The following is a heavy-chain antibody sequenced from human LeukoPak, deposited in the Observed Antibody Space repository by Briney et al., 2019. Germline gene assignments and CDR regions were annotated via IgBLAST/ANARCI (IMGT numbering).Heavy chain of an antibody. CDR2: ISITTRTI. CDR1: GFTFTNYG. CDR3: ARNLARAYFDY. V-gene: IGHV3-48*02. Sequence: GGSLRLSCAASGFTFTNYGMNWVRQAPGRGLEWVSYISITTRTIYYADSLKGRFTISRDDAGNSLFLQMNSLRDEDTAVYFCARNLARAYFDYWGQGALVTVSS. J-gene: IGHJ4*02.